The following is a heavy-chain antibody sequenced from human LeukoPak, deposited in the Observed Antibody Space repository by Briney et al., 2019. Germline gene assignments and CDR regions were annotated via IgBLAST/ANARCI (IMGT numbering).Heavy chain of an antibody. D-gene: IGHD3-10*01. CDR3: AKGDTVFRGGPGY. V-gene: IGHV3-23*01. CDR1: GFTFSNYA. Sequence: TGGSLRLSCAASGFTFSNYAMSWVRQAPGKGLQWVSTIGAGGVNTFYADSVKGRFTISRDDSQNTLYLQLNSLRAEDTAFYCAKGDTVFRGGPGYWGQGTLVTVSS. J-gene: IGHJ4*02. CDR2: IGAGGVNT.